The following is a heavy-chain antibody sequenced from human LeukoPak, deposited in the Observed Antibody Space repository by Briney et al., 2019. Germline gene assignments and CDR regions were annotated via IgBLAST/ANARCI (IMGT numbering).Heavy chain of an antibody. CDR2: INPNSGGT. J-gene: IGHJ4*02. Sequence: ASVKVSCKASGYTFTGYYMHWVRQAPGQGLEWMGWINPNSGGTNYAQKFQGRVTMTRDTSISTAYMELSRLRSDDTAVYYCARDFRFGELLPTDYWGQGTLVTVSS. CDR1: GYTFTGYY. D-gene: IGHD3-10*01. CDR3: ARDFRFGELLPTDY. V-gene: IGHV1-2*02.